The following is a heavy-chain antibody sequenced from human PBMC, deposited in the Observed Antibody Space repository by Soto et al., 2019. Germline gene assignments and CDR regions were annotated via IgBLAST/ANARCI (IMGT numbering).Heavy chain of an antibody. V-gene: IGHV3-64D*08. CDR1: GFTFSSYA. Sequence: GGSLRLSCSASGFTFSSYAMHWVRQAPGKGLEYVSAISSNGGSTYYADSVKGRFTISRDNSKNTLYLQMSSLRAEDTAVYYCVKGEVWFGETLGDYWGQGTLVTVSS. J-gene: IGHJ4*02. D-gene: IGHD3-10*01. CDR2: ISSNGGST. CDR3: VKGEVWFGETLGDY.